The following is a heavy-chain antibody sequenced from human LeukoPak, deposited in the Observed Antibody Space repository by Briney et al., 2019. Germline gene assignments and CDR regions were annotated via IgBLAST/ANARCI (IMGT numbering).Heavy chain of an antibody. CDR2: ISAYNGNT. D-gene: IGHD3-9*01. CDR3: ARVRLGYDILTGYSPMEMDV. Sequence: GSVKVSCKASGGTFSSYAISWVRQAPGQGLEWMGWISAYNGNTNYAQKLQGRVTMTTDTSTSTAYMELRSLRSDDTAVYYCARVRLGYDILTGYSPMEMDVWGQGTTVTVSS. V-gene: IGHV1-18*01. J-gene: IGHJ6*02. CDR1: GGTFSSYA.